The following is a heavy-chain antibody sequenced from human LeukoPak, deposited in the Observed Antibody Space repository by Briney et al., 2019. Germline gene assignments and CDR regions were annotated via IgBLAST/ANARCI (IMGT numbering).Heavy chain of an antibody. CDR2: IWYDGSNK. Sequence: GGSLRLSCTASGFTFSDYWMTWVRQAPGKGLEWVAVIWYDGSNKYYADSVKGRFTISRDDSKNTLYLQMNSLRAEDTAVYYCARGWEPFNYYGSGSHGYYYYGMDVWGQGTTVTVSS. CDR3: ARGWEPFNYYGSGSHGYYYYGMDV. J-gene: IGHJ6*02. V-gene: IGHV3-33*08. CDR1: GFTFSDYW. D-gene: IGHD3-10*01.